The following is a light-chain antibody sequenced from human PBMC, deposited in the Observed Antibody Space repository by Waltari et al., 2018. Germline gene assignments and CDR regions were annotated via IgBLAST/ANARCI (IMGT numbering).Light chain of an antibody. Sequence: QSVLTQPPSVSAAPGQTVTISCSGSNSNMGTNHASWYRQVPGSPPKLLIYDNDARPPVMPYRFSGSKSGTSATLDITGLQTGDEAGYYCATWDSGPKAVVFGGGTRLTVL. J-gene: IGLJ2*01. V-gene: IGLV1-51*01. CDR1: NSNMGTNH. CDR2: DND. CDR3: ATWDSGPKAVV.